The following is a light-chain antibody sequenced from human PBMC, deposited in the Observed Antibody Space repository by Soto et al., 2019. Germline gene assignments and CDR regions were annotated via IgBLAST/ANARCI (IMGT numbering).Light chain of an antibody. CDR2: VNI. J-gene: IGLJ1*01. CDR3: QSYDSSPSGYV. Sequence: QSALTQPPSVSGAPGQRVTISCTGSSSNIGAGYDVHWYQQLPGTAPKLLIYVNINRPAGVPDRFSGSKSGTSASLAITGLHAEDEADYYCQSYDSSPSGYVFGTGTKVTVL. V-gene: IGLV1-40*01. CDR1: SSNIGAGYD.